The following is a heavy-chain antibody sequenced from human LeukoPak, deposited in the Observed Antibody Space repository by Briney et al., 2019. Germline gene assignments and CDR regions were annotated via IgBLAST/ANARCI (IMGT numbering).Heavy chain of an antibody. CDR2: INHSGST. CDR3: ARSPSITMIVVVIKNWFDP. V-gene: IGHV4-34*01. CDR1: GGSFSGYY. Sequence: PSETLSLTCAVYGGSFSGYYWSWIRKPPGKGLEWIGEINHSGSTNYNPSLKSRVTISVDTSKNQFSLKLSSVTAADTAVYYCARSPSITMIVVVIKNWFDPWGQGTLVTVSS. J-gene: IGHJ5*02. D-gene: IGHD3-22*01.